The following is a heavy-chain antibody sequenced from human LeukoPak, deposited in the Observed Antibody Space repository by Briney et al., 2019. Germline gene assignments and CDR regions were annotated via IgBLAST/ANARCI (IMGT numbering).Heavy chain of an antibody. J-gene: IGHJ3*02. Sequence: ASVKVSCKASGYTFTGYYMHWVRQAPGQGLEWMGWINPNSGGTNYAQKFQGRVTMTRDMSISTAYMELSRLRSDDTAVYYCARVGYFGVATLDAFDIWGQGTMVTVSS. D-gene: IGHD3-3*01. CDR3: ARVGYFGVATLDAFDI. CDR2: INPNSGGT. V-gene: IGHV1-2*02. CDR1: GYTFTGYY.